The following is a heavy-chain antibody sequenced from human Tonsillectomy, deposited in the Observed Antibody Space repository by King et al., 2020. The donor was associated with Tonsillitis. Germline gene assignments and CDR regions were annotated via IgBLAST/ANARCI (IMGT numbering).Heavy chain of an antibody. J-gene: IGHJ3*02. V-gene: IGHV3-30*04. CDR1: AFTFRTYV. D-gene: IGHD2-2*02. CDR3: AFRRDCSDSNCYNAFYI. Sequence: VQLVESGGGVVQPGTSLRLSCEVSAFTFRTYVFDWVRQAPGKVREWVSVISYDGKNKVYAESVKGRFTISRDNSKNTLFMQLHSLRPEDTAVYYCAFRRDCSDSNCYNAFYIWGQGTMVTVSS. CDR2: ISYDGKNK.